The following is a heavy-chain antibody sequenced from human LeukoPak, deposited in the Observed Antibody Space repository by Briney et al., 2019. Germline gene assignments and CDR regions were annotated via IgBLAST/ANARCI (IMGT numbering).Heavy chain of an antibody. CDR1: GFTFSTYW. CDR2: IKQDGSEK. J-gene: IGHJ4*02. V-gene: IGHV3-7*01. D-gene: IGHD1-14*01. CDR3: ARNQRRLDY. Sequence: GGSLRLSCAASGFTFSTYWMSWVRQAPGEGLELVANIKQDGSEKYYVDSVKGRFTISRDNAKNSLYLQVNSLRAEDTAVYYCARNQRRLDYWGQGTLVTVSS.